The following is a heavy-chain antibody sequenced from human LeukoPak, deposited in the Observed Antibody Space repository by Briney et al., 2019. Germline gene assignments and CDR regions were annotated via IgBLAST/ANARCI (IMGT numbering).Heavy chain of an antibody. V-gene: IGHV4-4*02. CDR3: ARGGFDYYGTGRAFDV. Sequence: SGTLSLTCAVSGDSISNPNWWSWVRQPPGKGREWLGEVYSSGTTNYNPSLGSRVTISVDKSKNQFSLRLSSVTAADTAVYYCARGGFDYYGTGRAFDVWGQGTLVTVSS. CDR1: GDSISNPNW. J-gene: IGHJ4*02. CDR2: VYSSGTT. D-gene: IGHD3-10*01.